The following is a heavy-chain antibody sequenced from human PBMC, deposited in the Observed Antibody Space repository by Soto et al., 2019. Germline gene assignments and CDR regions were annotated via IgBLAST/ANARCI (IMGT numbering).Heavy chain of an antibody. Sequence: ASVKVSCKASGNTFTSYDINWVRQATGHGLEWMGWINPNSGNIGYAQKFQGRVTMTRDTAIRTAYMEVSRLRSDDTTVYYCARGRASGSYYLLDYWGQGTLVTVSS. D-gene: IGHD3-10*01. J-gene: IGHJ4*02. V-gene: IGHV1-8*01. CDR1: GNTFTSYD. CDR3: ARGRASGSYYLLDY. CDR2: INPNSGNI.